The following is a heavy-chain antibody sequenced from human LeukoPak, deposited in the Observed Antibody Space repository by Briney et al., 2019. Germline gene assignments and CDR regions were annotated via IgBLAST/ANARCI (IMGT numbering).Heavy chain of an antibody. CDR2: INHSGST. CDR3: AMATSPANWSDP. Sequence: SSETLSLTCAVYGGSFSGYYWSWIRQPPGKGLEWIGEINHSGSTNYNPSLKSRVTISVDTSKNQFSLKLSSVTAADTAVYYCAMATSPANWSDPWGQGTLVTVSS. J-gene: IGHJ5*02. CDR1: GGSFSGYY. V-gene: IGHV4-34*01.